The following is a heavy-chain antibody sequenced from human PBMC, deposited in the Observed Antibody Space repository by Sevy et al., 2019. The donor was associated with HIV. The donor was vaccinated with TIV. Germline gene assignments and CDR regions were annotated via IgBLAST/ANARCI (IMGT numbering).Heavy chain of an antibody. D-gene: IGHD2-2*03. CDR2: IRMKANSYAT. CDR3: TTYLGYCRSTSCHYYFDN. V-gene: IGHV3-73*01. Sequence: GGSLRLSCAASGSTFSGSALHWVRQASGKGLEWVGRIRMKANSYATAYAASVKGRFTISRDDSKNSAYLQMNSLKTEDTAVYYCTTYLGYCRSTSCHYYFDNWGQGTLVTVSS. CDR1: GSTFSGSA. J-gene: IGHJ4*02.